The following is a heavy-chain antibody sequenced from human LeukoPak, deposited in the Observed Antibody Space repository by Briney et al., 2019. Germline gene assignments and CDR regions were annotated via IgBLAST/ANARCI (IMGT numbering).Heavy chain of an antibody. CDR1: GFTFSSYG. V-gene: IGHV3-30*18. D-gene: IGHD6-19*01. CDR2: ISYDGSNK. Sequence: GRSLRLSCAASGFTFSSYGMHWVRQAPGKGLEWVAVISYDGSNKNYADSVEGRFTISRDKSKNTLYLQMNSLRVEDTALYYCAKCDSSGWYSAFDIWGQGTMVTVSS. CDR3: AKCDSSGWYSAFDI. J-gene: IGHJ3*02.